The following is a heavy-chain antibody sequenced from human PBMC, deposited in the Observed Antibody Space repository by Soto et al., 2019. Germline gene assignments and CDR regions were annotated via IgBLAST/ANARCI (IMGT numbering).Heavy chain of an antibody. CDR3: AREVTTGLTFDY. J-gene: IGHJ4*02. CDR2: MSGSTGTI. V-gene: IGHV3-48*01. D-gene: IGHD4-17*01. CDR1: GFTFSSYS. Sequence: EVQLVESGGDVIQPGGSLRLYCAASGFTFSSYSMNWVRQAPGKGLEWVSYMSGSTGTIYYADSVKGRFTMSRDVASNSLYLQMNSLRAEDTAIYYCAREVTTGLTFDYWVQGTLVTVSS.